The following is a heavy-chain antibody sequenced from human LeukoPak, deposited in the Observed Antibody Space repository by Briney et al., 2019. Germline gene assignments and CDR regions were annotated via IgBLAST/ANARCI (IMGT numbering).Heavy chain of an antibody. V-gene: IGHV1-8*03. CDR3: ARRPTQRWEPLDHAFDI. CDR1: GYTFTSYD. Sequence: ASVKVSCKASGYTFTSYDINWVRQATGQGLKWMGWMNPNSGNTGYAQKFQGRVTITRNTSISTAYMELSSLRSEDTAVYYCARRPTQRWEPLDHAFDIWGQGTMVTVSS. CDR2: MNPNSGNT. J-gene: IGHJ3*02. D-gene: IGHD1-26*01.